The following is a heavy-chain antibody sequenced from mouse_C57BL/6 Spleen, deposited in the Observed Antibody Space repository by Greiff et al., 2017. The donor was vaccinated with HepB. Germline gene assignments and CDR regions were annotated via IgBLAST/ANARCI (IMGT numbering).Heavy chain of an antibody. D-gene: IGHD2-4*01. J-gene: IGHJ4*01. CDR3: ARRGDDYLYYAMDY. V-gene: IGHV1-69*01. CDR1: GYTFTSYW. CDR2: IDPSDSYT. Sequence: VQLQQSGAELVMPGASVKLSCKASGYTFTSYWMHWVKQRPGQGLEWIGEIDPSDSYTNYNQKFKGKSTLTVDKSSSTAYMQLSSLTSEDSAVYYCARRGDDYLYYAMDYWGQGTSVTVSS.